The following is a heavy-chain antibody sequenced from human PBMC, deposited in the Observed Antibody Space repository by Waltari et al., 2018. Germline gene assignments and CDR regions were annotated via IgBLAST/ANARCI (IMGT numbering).Heavy chain of an antibody. J-gene: IGHJ4*02. CDR2: ISVSDGT. V-gene: IGHV3-23*01. D-gene: IGHD1-20*01. Sequence: EVQLLESGGDLVQPGGSLRLSCAASGITFTTYAINWVRLAPGTGLGWVSAISVSDGTYYADSVKGRFTISRDTSKNTVYLQMNGLRAEDTAVYYCATPFYNWDDPLHSWGQGTLVTVSS. CDR3: ATPFYNWDDPLHS. CDR1: GITFTTYA.